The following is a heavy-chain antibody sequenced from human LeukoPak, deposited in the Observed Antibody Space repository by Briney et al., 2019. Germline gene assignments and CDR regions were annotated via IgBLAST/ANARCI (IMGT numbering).Heavy chain of an antibody. CDR2: IQNSGST. V-gene: IGHV4-59*01. CDR3: ASLAVPFGWYGGSYYWYMDV. D-gene: IGHD6-19*01. J-gene: IGHJ6*03. CDR1: GGSIRDFH. Sequence: SETLSLTCTVSGGSIRDFHWSWIRQSPQRGLEFIGYIQNSGSTEYNPSLKSRVTISVDTSKNQFSLKLKPVTAADTAVYYCASLAVPFGWYGGSYYWYMDVWGKGTTVTVSS.